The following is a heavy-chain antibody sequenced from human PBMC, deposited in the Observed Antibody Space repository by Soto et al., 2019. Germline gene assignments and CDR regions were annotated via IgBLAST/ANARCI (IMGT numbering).Heavy chain of an antibody. CDR3: AKPHFISDSSGYYLCYFDY. J-gene: IGHJ4*02. D-gene: IGHD3-22*01. V-gene: IGHV3-30*18. Sequence: GGSLGLSCAASGFTFSSYGMHCGRQAPGKGLEWVAVISYDGSNKYYADSVKGRFTISRDNSKNTLYLQMNSLRAEDTAVYYCAKPHFISDSSGYYLCYFDYWGQGTLVTVSS. CDR1: GFTFSSYG. CDR2: ISYDGSNK.